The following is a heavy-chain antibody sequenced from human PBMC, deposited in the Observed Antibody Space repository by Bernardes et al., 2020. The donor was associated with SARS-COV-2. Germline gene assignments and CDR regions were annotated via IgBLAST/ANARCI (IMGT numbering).Heavy chain of an antibody. CDR2: IYYSGST. J-gene: IGHJ4*02. CDR3: ARVEYFYDSSVYLYAFDY. Sequence: PESLSLTCVVSGASIRSSYWWSCVRQPPGKGLEWIGEIYYSGSTNYNSSLKSRVTISVDTSNNQFSLKLSSVTAADTAVYYCARVEYFYDSSVYLYAFDYWGQGTLVTVSS. CDR1: GASIRSSYW. V-gene: IGHV4-4*03. D-gene: IGHD3-22*01.